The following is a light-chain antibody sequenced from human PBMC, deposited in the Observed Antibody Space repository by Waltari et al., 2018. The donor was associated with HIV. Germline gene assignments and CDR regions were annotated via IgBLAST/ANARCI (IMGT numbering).Light chain of an antibody. CDR3: SSYTSSNTLDV. V-gene: IGLV2-14*01. Sequence: QSALTQPASVSGSPGQSITLSCTGTSSDVGGYNYVSWYQQHPGKAPKLMIYEVSNRPSGVSNRFSGSKSGNTASLTISGLQAEDEADYYCSSYTSSNTLDVFGTGTKVTVL. CDR1: SSDVGGYNY. J-gene: IGLJ1*01. CDR2: EVS.